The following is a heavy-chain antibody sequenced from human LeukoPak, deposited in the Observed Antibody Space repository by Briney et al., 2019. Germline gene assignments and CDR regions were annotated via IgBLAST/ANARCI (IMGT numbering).Heavy chain of an antibody. V-gene: IGHV4-59*08. CDR2: IYYSGST. CDR3: ARHVSGGPISIDY. Sequence: SETLSLTCTVSGGSISSYYWSWIRQPPGKGLEWIGYIYYSGSTNYNPSLKSRVTISVDTSKNQFSLKMSSVTAADTAVYYCARHVSGGPISIDYWGLGTLVTVSS. CDR1: GGSISSYY. D-gene: IGHD1-26*01. J-gene: IGHJ4*02.